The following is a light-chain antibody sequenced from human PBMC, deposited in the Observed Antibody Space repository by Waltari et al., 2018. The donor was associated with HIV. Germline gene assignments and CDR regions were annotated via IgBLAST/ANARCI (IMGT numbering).Light chain of an antibody. CDR3: QSFDSSLTTSGVI. CDR2: ANI. CDR1: SSHIRAGYD. V-gene: IGLV1-40*01. Sequence: QSVLTQPPSVSGTPGQRVNISCTGSSSHIRAGYDVHWYQQLHGTAPQLLIYANINRPSGVPDRFSGSKSGSSASLAITGLQAEDEAHYYCQSFDSSLTTSGVIFGGGTKLTVL. J-gene: IGLJ2*01.